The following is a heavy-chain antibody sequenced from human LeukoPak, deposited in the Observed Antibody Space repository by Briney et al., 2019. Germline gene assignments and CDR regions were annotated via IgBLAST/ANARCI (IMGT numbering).Heavy chain of an antibody. CDR3: AGKKTELYFDY. D-gene: IGHD5-24*01. J-gene: IGHJ4*02. CDR2: ISGYNGNT. CDR1: GYTFTSYG. Sequence: GASVKASCKTSGYTFTSYGISWVRQAPGQGLEWMGWISGYNGNTIYAQKFQGRVTMTRDTSTTTAYMELRSLRSDDTAVYYCAGKKTELYFDYWGQGTLVTVSS. V-gene: IGHV1-18*01.